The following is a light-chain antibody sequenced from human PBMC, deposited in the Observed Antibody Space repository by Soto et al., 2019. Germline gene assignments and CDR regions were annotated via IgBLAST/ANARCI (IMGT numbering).Light chain of an antibody. CDR1: SDVGGYNY. Sequence: QSVLTQPASVSGSPGQSITISCTGSDVGGYNYVSWYQQHPGKAPKLMIYDVSNRPSGVPDRFSGSKSGTSASLAITGLQAEDEADYYCQSYDSSLSGVVFGGGTKVTVL. J-gene: IGLJ2*01. V-gene: IGLV2-14*01. CDR3: QSYDSSLSGVV. CDR2: DVS.